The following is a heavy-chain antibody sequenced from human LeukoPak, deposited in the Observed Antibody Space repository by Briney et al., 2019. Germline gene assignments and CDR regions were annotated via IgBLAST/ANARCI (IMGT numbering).Heavy chain of an antibody. CDR1: GFTFSTYG. V-gene: IGHV3-48*02. CDR3: ARAMRSGYDY. Sequence: GGSLTLSCAASGFTFSTYGMNWVRQAPGKGPEWVSYISSSSDAIYYPDSVRGRFTISRDNAKNLLYLQMNSLRDEDTAVYYCARAMRSGYDYWGQGTLVTVSS. CDR2: ISSSSDAI. D-gene: IGHD5-12*01. J-gene: IGHJ4*02.